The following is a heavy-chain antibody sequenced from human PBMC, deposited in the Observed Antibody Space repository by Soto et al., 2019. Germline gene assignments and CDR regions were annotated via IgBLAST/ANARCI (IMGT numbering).Heavy chain of an antibody. V-gene: IGHV3-11*01. CDR2: ISSGGSTI. CDR1: GFTVSDYY. Sequence: GGSLRLSCAASGFTVSDYYMSWIRQAPGKGLEWVSYISSGGSTIYDADSVKGRFTISRDNAKNSLYLQMNSRRAEDSAVYYLARDPSLGALYFDLRGRGTLVTVSS. J-gene: IGHJ2*01. D-gene: IGHD3-16*01. CDR3: ARDPSLGALYFDL.